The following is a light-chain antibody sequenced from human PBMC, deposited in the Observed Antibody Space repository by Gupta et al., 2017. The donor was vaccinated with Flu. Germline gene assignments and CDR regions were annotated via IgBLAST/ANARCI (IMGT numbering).Light chain of an antibody. CDR2: AAS. J-gene: IGKJ2*01. CDR3: QQVYSAPPH. Sequence: SAFAGDRVTITCRASQSISRSLNWYRQKPGKAPELLIFAASMLRIGVPSRFSGSGSGTDFTLTVSSLQPEDFATYYCQQVYSAPPHFGQGTKLEI. V-gene: IGKV1-39*01. CDR1: QSISRS.